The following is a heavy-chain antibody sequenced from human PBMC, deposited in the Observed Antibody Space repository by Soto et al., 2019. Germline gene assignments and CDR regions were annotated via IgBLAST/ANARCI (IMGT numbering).Heavy chain of an antibody. D-gene: IGHD3-10*01. CDR2: INPNNGDT. V-gene: IGHV1-2*06. CDR1: GYFFTSHY. CDR3: AREITYGGGSFSLGL. J-gene: IGHJ4*02. Sequence: QVPLVQSGAEVEKPGASVKVSCKTSGYFFTSHYIHWVRLAPGRGLEWMGRINPNNGDTNSPQKFQGRVTMTSDTSISPAYMEMSGLRSDDTALYYCAREITYGGGSFSLGLWGQGTLVTVSS.